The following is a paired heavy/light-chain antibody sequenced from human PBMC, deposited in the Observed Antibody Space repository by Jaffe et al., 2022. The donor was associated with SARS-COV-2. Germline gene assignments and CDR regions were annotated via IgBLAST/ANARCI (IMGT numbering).Heavy chain of an antibody. V-gene: IGHV5-51*01. CDR1: GYSFFGYW. CDR3: ARLSCSSPTCSLPTHWFDP. Sequence: EVQLVQSGAEVKKPGESLKISCKGSGYSFFGYWIVWVRQMPGKGLEWMGSIYPDNSNTRYSPSFQGQVTMSADKSVSTAYLQWSSLKASDTAMYYCARLSCSSPTCSLPTHWFDPWGQGTQVTVSS. D-gene: IGHD2-2*01. J-gene: IGHJ5*02. CDR2: IYPDNSNT.
Light chain of an antibody. V-gene: IGLV1-40*01. CDR1: SSNIGAGYD. CDR3: QSYDSSLSGWV. CDR2: GVT. J-gene: IGLJ3*02. Sequence: QSVLTQPPSVSGAPGQRVTISCTGSSSNIGAGYDVHWYQQLPGTAPKLLIYGVTNRPSGVPDRFSGSKSGSSASLAISGLQAEDEANYYCQSYDSSLSGWVFGGGTKLTAL.